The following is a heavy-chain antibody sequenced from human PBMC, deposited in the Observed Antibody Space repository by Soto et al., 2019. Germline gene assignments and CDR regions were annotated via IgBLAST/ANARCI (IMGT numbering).Heavy chain of an antibody. CDR2: TYYRSKWYN. CDR3: ARGIAAAGTFRYYYFYCMDV. D-gene: IGHD6-13*01. V-gene: IGHV6-1*01. J-gene: IGHJ6*02. Sequence: SQTLSLTCAISGESVSSSSAAWNWIRQSPSRGLEWLGRTYYRSKWYNDYAVSVKSRITINPDTSKNQFSLQLNSVTPEDTAVYYCARGIAAAGTFRYYYFYCMDVWGQGTTVTVSS. CDR1: GESVSSSSAA.